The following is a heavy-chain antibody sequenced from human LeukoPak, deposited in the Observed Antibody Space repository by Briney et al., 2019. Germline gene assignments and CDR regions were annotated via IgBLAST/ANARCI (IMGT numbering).Heavy chain of an antibody. CDR3: ARDKMTMVRGVIYYYYYYMDV. V-gene: IGHV1-2*02. Sequence: GASVKVSCKASGYTFTGYYMHWVRQAPGQGLEWMGWINPNSGGTNYAQKLQGRVTMTRDTSISTAYMELSRLRSDDTAVYYCARDKMTMVRGVIYYYYYYMDVWGKGTTVTISS. J-gene: IGHJ6*03. D-gene: IGHD3-10*01. CDR1: GYTFTGYY. CDR2: INPNSGGT.